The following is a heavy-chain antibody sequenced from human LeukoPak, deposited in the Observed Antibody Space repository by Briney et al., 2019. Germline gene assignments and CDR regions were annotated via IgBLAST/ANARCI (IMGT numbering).Heavy chain of an antibody. CDR2: VTSRSAT. V-gene: IGHV3-23*01. J-gene: IGHJ4*02. CDR1: GFIFSSHG. D-gene: IGHD6-19*01. CDR3: TTTRPYGTTWAGAFED. Sequence: GGSLRLSCVASGFIFSSHGMSWVRQAPGKGLEWVSTVTSRSATHYTDSVRGRFITSRDSSKNTLFLQMNSLRAEDTALYYCTTTRPYGTTWAGAFEDWGQGTPVTVSS.